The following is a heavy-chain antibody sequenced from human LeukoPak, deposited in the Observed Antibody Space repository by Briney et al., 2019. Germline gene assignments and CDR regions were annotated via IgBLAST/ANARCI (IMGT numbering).Heavy chain of an antibody. D-gene: IGHD3-3*01. CDR3: ARGDDFWSGYEVFDY. Sequence: KPSETLSLTCTVSGGSISSYYWSWIRQPPGKGLEWIGYIYYSGSTNYNPSLKSRVTISVDTSKNQFSLKLSSVTAADTPVYYCARGDDFWSGYEVFDYWGQGTLVTVSS. CDR2: IYYSGST. J-gene: IGHJ4*02. CDR1: GGSISSYY. V-gene: IGHV4-59*01.